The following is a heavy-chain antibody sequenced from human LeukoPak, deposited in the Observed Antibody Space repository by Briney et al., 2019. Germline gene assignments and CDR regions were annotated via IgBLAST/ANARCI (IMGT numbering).Heavy chain of an antibody. Sequence: PGGSLRLSCAASGFTFSGFSMNWVRQAPGKGLEWVSVIYSGGSTYYADSVKGRFTISRDNSKNTLYLQMNSLRAEDTAVYYCARVPYYYDSRDAFDIWGQGTMVTVSS. CDR2: IYSGGST. J-gene: IGHJ3*02. V-gene: IGHV3-66*01. D-gene: IGHD3-22*01. CDR1: GFTFSGFS. CDR3: ARVPYYYDSRDAFDI.